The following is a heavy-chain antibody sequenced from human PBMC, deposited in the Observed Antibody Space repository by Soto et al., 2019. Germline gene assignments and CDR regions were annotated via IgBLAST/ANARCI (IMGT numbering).Heavy chain of an antibody. CDR1: GFTFSSYS. CDR2: ISSGDYTI. J-gene: IGHJ4*02. V-gene: IGHV3-48*01. D-gene: IGHD3-3*01. Sequence: GGSLRLSCEASGFTFSSYSFNWVRQAPGQGLEWVSFISSGDYTIYHADSLEGRFSISRDDAKNSVYLQMSGLRMDDTAVYYCVRSHREWFGVVPPSDVWGRGTLVTVSS. CDR3: VRSHREWFGVVPPSDV.